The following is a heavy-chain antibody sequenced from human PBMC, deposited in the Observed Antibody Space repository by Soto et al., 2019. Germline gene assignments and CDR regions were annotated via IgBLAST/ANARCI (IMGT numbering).Heavy chain of an antibody. Sequence: AETLTSSFSVSGDSLNNDYWAWIRHSPGKGLELIGNIYDSGSTNYSPALKRRVSMSVDTSKNLFSLKMNSVTAADKAVYYCARSSIVPEDYFDFWGQGTVVT. CDR1: GDSLNNDY. CDR3: ARSSIVPEDYFDF. CDR2: IYDSGST. V-gene: IGHV4-59*01. D-gene: IGHD2-15*01. J-gene: IGHJ4*01.